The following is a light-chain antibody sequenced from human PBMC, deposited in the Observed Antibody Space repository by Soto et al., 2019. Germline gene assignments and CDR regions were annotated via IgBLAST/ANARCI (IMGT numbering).Light chain of an antibody. CDR1: SSDVGGYNY. Sequence: QSALTQPASVSGSPGQSITISCTGTSSDVGGYNYVSWYKQHPGKAPKLMIYDVSNRPSGVSNRFSGSKSGNTASLTISGLQAEDEADYYCSSYTSSSTRFGTGTKVTVL. J-gene: IGLJ1*01. V-gene: IGLV2-14*01. CDR3: SSYTSSSTR. CDR2: DVS.